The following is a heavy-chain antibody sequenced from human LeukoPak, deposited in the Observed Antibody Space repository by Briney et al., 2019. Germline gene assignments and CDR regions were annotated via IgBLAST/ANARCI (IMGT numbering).Heavy chain of an antibody. V-gene: IGHV4-39*01. CDR1: GDFISTSSDY. J-gene: IGHJ3*01. CDR2: IDYTGST. Sequence: KPSETLSLTCIVSGDFISTSSDYWGWIRQPPGKGLEWIGSIDYTGSTHYKPSLRGRVTISVDTTNNQLSLRLSSVTAADTAMYYCARHRDFHDSSGYLPAFDVWGQGRLINVSS. D-gene: IGHD3-22*01. CDR3: ARHRDFHDSSGYLPAFDV.